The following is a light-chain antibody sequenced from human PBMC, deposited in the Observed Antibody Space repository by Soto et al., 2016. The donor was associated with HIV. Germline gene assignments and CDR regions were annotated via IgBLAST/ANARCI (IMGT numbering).Light chain of an antibody. J-gene: IGKJ2*01. Sequence: DIQMTQSPSSLSASVGDSVTITCRASQSISHYLNWFQQKPGKAPKLLISGASSLQSGVTLRFSGIGSGTDFALTITSLQPEDFATYYCQQSYSTPYTFGQGTKLEIK. CDR3: QQSYSTPYT. CDR1: QSISHY. V-gene: IGKV1-39*01. CDR2: GAS.